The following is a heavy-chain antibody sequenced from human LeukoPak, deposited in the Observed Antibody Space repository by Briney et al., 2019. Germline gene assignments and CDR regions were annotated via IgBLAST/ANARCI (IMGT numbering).Heavy chain of an antibody. CDR2: ISYDGSNK. CDR3: ANEPQRYFDWLSRTYYFDY. J-gene: IGHJ4*02. Sequence: PGGSLRLSCAASGFTFSSYGVHWVRQAPGKGLEWVAVISYDGSNKYYADSVKGRFTISRDNSKNTLYLQMNSLRAEDTAVYYCANEPQRYFDWLSRTYYFDYWGQGTLVTVS. D-gene: IGHD3-9*01. V-gene: IGHV3-30*18. CDR1: GFTFSSYG.